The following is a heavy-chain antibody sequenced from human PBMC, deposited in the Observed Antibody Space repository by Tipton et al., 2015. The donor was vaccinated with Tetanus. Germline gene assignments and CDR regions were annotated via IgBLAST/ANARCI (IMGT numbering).Heavy chain of an antibody. CDR3: ARHRVGNYYDSSGYYRSDYFDY. Sequence: AGLVKPSETLSLTCAVYGGSFSGYYWSWIRQPPGKGLEWIGEISHSGTSNYNPSIQSRVTIFGDASKTQFSLKLTSVTAADTAVYYCARHRVGNYYDSSGYYRSDYFDYWGPGTLVTVSS. D-gene: IGHD3-22*01. V-gene: IGHV4-34*01. CDR2: ISHSGTS. CDR1: GGSFSGYY. J-gene: IGHJ4*02.